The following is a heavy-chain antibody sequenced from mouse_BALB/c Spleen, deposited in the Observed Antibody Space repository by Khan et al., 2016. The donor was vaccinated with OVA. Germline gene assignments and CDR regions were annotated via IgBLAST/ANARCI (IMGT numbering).Heavy chain of an antibody. CDR2: ISYSGST. V-gene: IGHV3-2*02. CDR3: ARDYGSSYYYFDY. Sequence: EVQLQESGPGLVKPSQSLSLTCTVTGYSITSDYAWNWIRQFPGNKLEWMGYISYSGSTSYNPSLKSRISITRDTSKNQFFLQLNSVTTEDTATYYCARDYGSSYYYFDYWGQGTTLTFSS. D-gene: IGHD1-1*01. CDR1: GYSITSDYA. J-gene: IGHJ2*01.